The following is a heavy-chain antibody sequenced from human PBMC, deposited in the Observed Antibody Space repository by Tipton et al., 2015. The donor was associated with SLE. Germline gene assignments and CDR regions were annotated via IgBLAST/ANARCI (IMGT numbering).Heavy chain of an antibody. D-gene: IGHD2-2*01. CDR2: ISAYNGNT. CDR3: ARDGDYLGYCSSTSCPGYYFDY. Sequence: QVQLVQSGAEVTEPGASVKVSCKASGYTFTSYGISWVRQAPGQGLEWMGWISAYNGNTNYAQKLQGRVTMTTDTSTSTAYMELRSLRSDDTAVYYCARDGDYLGYCSSTSCPGYYFDYWGQGTLVTVSS. V-gene: IGHV1-18*01. CDR1: GYTFTSYG. J-gene: IGHJ4*02.